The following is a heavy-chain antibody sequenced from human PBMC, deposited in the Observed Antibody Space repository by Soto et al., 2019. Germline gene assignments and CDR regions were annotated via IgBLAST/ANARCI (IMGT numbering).Heavy chain of an antibody. D-gene: IGHD1-26*01. J-gene: IGHJ6*02. Sequence: QVQLQESGPGLVKPSETLSLTCNVSGGSIRSYYWSWVRQPAGKPLEWIGRIYTSGSTNYNPSLKSRVSMSVDTSKNQFSLEVTSVTAADTAAYYCAREGASGFGMDVWGRGTTVTVSS. CDR3: AREGASGFGMDV. V-gene: IGHV4-4*07. CDR1: GGSIRSYY. CDR2: IYTSGST.